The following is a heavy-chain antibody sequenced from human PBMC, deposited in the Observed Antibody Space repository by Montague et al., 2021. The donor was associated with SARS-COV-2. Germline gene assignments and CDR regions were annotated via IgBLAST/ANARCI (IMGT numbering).Heavy chain of an antibody. CDR2: ISYGGNA. D-gene: IGHD4-11*01. Sequence: SETLSLTCAVSGVSITSTNWSRLVRHPPGKGLEWIREISYGGNATXNPXRKSRATISMDRSRNLFSLKLSSVTAADTALYYCAGKVLTVPADYWGQGTLVTV. V-gene: IGHV4/OR15-8*02. CDR3: AGKVLTVPADY. J-gene: IGHJ4*02. CDR1: GVSITSTNW.